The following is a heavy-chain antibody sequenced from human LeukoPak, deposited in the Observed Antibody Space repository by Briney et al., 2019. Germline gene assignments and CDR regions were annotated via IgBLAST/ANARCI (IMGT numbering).Heavy chain of an antibody. V-gene: IGHV4-34*01. D-gene: IGHD1-26*01. CDR2: INHSGST. CDR1: GGSFIGYY. J-gene: IGHJ3*02. CDR3: ARGLVGATYDAFDI. Sequence: SETLSLTCAVYGGSFIGYYWSWIRQPPGKGLEWIGEINHSGSTNYNPSLKSRVTISVDTSKNQFSLKLSSVTAADTAVYYCARGLVGATYDAFDIWGQGTMVTVSS.